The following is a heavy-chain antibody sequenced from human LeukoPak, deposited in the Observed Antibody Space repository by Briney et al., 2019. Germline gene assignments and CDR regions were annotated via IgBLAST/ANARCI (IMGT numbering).Heavy chain of an antibody. CDR2: IYTSGST. Sequence: SETLCLTCTVSGGSISSYYWSWIRQPAGKGLEWIGRIYTSGSTNYNPSLKSRVTMSVDTSKNQFSLKLSSVTAADTAVYYCARAGGYYDSSGYGIDYWGQGTLVTVSS. J-gene: IGHJ4*02. CDR1: GGSISSYY. CDR3: ARAGGYYDSSGYGIDY. D-gene: IGHD3-22*01. V-gene: IGHV4-4*07.